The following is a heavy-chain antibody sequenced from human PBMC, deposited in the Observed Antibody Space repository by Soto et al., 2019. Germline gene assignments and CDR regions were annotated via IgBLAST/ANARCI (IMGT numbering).Heavy chain of an antibody. CDR2: IYYSGST. CDR3: AREGQHYYDSSGYQGYFDY. D-gene: IGHD3-22*01. J-gene: IGHJ4*02. Sequence: QVQLQESGPGLVKPSQTLSLTCTVSGGSISSGDYYWSWIRQPPGKGLEWIGYIYYSGSTYYNPSLKRRVTISVDTSKNQFSLKLSSVTAADTAVYYCAREGQHYYDSSGYQGYFDYWGQGTLVTVSS. CDR1: GGSISSGDYY. V-gene: IGHV4-30-4*01.